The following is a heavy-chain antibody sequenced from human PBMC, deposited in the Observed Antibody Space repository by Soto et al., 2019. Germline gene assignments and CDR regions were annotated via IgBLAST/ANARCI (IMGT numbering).Heavy chain of an antibody. Sequence: SETLSLTCAVYGGSFSGYYWSWIRQPPGKGLEWIGEINHSGSTNYNPSLKSRVTISVDTSKNQFSLKLSSVTAADTAVYYCARPTAAGIDYWGQGTLVTVSS. J-gene: IGHJ4*02. CDR1: GGSFSGYY. CDR2: INHSGST. CDR3: ARPTAAGIDY. V-gene: IGHV4-34*01. D-gene: IGHD6-13*01.